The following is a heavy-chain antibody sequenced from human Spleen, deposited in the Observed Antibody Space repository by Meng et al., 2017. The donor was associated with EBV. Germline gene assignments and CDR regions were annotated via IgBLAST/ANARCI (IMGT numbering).Heavy chain of an antibody. J-gene: IGHJ4*02. V-gene: IGHV1-8*01. CDR3: ARATLYSYSNYVD. CDR1: GYTFTNYD. Sequence: LLQSGAEVKKPRASVKVSCKTSGYTFTNYDINWVRQDTGQGLEWMGRMTPNSGNTDYAQNFQGRVSMTSNTSINTAYMELSSLRSDDTAVYYCARATLYSYSNYVDWGQGTLVTVSS. CDR2: MTPNSGNT. D-gene: IGHD4-11*01.